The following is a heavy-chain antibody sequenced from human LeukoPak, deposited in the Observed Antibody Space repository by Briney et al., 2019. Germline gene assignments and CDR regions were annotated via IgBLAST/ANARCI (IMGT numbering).Heavy chain of an antibody. V-gene: IGHV3-21*01. J-gene: IGHJ4*02. Sequence: GGSLRLSCAASGFTFSSYSMNWVRQAPGKGLEWVSSISSSSSYIYYADSVKGRFTISRDNAKNSLYLQMNSLRAEDTAVYYCARAGGYYGSVDGLWGQGTLVTVSS. CDR1: GFTFSSYS. CDR2: ISSSSSYI. D-gene: IGHD3-10*01. CDR3: ARAGGYYGSVDGL.